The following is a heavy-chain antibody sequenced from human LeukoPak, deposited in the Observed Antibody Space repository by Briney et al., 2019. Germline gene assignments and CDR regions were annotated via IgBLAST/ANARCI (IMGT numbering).Heavy chain of an antibody. CDR3: ASLGGGNSVGDAFDI. CDR1: GGSISSYY. J-gene: IGHJ3*02. D-gene: IGHD4-23*01. CDR2: IYYSGST. Sequence: SETLSLTCTVSGGSISSYYWSWIRQPPGKGLEWIGYIYYSGSTNYNPSLKSRVTISVDTSKNQFSLKLSSVTAADTAVYYCASLGGGNSVGDAFDIWGKGTMVTVSS. V-gene: IGHV4-59*01.